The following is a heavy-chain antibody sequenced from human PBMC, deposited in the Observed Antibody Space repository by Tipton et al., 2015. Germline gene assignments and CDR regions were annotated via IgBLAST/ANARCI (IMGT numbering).Heavy chain of an antibody. Sequence: SLRLSCAASGFTFSTYAMAWVRQAPGEGLEWVSSIDGSGGNIDYADSVKGRFTISRDNSKNTYLQMNSLRAEDTAVYYCAEKERGNFPLVNWGRGTLVTVSS. CDR1: GFTFSTYA. D-gene: IGHD1-7*01. CDR3: AEKERGNFPLVN. CDR2: IDGSGGNI. J-gene: IGHJ4*02. V-gene: IGHV3-23*01.